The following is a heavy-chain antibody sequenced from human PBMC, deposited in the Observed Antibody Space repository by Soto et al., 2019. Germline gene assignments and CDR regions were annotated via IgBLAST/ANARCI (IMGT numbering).Heavy chain of an antibody. J-gene: IGHJ4*02. D-gene: IGHD3-9*01. Sequence: PSETLSLTCTVSGGSISSSSYYWGWIRQPPGKGLEWIGSIYYSGSTYYNPSLKSRVTISVDTSKNQFSLKLSSVTAADTAVYYCAGTGYGYYDILTGYRTFAYWGQGTLVTVSS. V-gene: IGHV4-39*01. CDR3: AGTGYGYYDILTGYRTFAY. CDR1: GGSISSSSYY. CDR2: IYYSGST.